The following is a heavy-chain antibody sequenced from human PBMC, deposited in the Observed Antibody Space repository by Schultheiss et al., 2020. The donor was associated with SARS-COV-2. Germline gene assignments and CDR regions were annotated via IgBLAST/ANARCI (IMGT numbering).Heavy chain of an antibody. CDR1: GGSISSSSYY. J-gene: IGHJ4*02. D-gene: IGHD6-13*01. Sequence: SQTLSLTCTVSGGSISSSSYYWGWIRQPPGKGLEWIGSIYYSGSTYYNPSLKSRGTISIDTSKNQFSLKLSSVTAADTAVYYCAREEGRHELGIDYWGQGTLVTVSS. V-gene: IGHV4-39*07. CDR3: AREEGRHELGIDY. CDR2: IYYSGST.